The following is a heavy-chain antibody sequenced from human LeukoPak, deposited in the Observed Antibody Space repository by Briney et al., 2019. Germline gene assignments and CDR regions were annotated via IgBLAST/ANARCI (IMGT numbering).Heavy chain of an antibody. CDR2: FDPEDGET. J-gene: IGHJ4*02. CDR1: GYTLTESS. V-gene: IGHV1-24*01. Sequence: ASVKVSCKVSGYTLTESSMHWVRQAPGKGLEWMGGFDPEDGETIYAQKFQGRVTMTRNTSISTAYMELSSLRSEDTAVYYCARATAIHPDYWGQGTLVTVSS. CDR3: ARATAIHPDY. D-gene: IGHD2-21*02.